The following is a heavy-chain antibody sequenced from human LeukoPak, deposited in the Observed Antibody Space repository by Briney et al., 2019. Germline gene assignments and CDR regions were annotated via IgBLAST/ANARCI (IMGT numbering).Heavy chain of an antibody. J-gene: IGHJ4*02. CDR3: ARDSFYSSSL. V-gene: IGHV3-48*04. CDR2: ISSSSSTI. D-gene: IGHD6-6*01. CDR1: GFIFSTYS. Sequence: GGFLRLSCAASGFIFSTYSMNWVRQAPGKGLEWISYISSSSSTIYYADSVKGRFTISRDNAKNSLYLQMNSLRAEDTAVYYCARDSFYSSSLWGQGTLVTVSS.